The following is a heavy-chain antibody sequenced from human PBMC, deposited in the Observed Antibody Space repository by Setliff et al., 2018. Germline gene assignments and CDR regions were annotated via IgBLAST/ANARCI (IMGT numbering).Heavy chain of an antibody. V-gene: IGHV1-18*01. CDR1: GYTFTSYG. D-gene: IGHD2-2*01. Sequence: ASVKVSCKSSGYTFTSYGINWVRQAPGQGLEWMGWINAYAQKFQGRVTMTIDTLTSTAYMELRSLRSDDTAVYYCARGPLDFVVTPAAAKFDYWGQGTLGTVPQ. J-gene: IGHJ4*02. CDR3: ARGPLDFVVTPAAAKFDY. CDR2: INA.